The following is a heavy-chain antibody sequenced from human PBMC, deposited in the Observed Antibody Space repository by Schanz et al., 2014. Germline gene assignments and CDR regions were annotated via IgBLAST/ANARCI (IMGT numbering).Heavy chain of an antibody. CDR2: INPSGGST. Sequence: QLMQSGSEVRKPGASVKVSCKVSGSIFSKLLMHWVRQGPAKGLEWMGIINPSGGSTSYAQKFQGRVTMTRGTSTSTIYMELSSLRSEDAAVFFCASGEARVTSSGVVIVPMNVWGKGTTVIVSS. J-gene: IGHJ6*03. CDR3: ASGEARVTSSGVVIVPMNV. V-gene: IGHV1-46*01. D-gene: IGHD3-3*01. CDR1: GSIFSKLL.